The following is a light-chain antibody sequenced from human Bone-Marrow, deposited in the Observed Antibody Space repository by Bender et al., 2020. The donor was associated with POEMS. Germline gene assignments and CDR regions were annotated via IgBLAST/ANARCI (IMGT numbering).Light chain of an antibody. J-gene: IGLJ2*01. V-gene: IGLV2-14*02. CDR1: SSDIGSYNL. Sequence: QSALTQPASVSGSPGQSITISCTGTSSDIGSYNLVSWYQQHPGKAPKVIIYDVTKRPSGVPDRFSGSKSGNTASLTVSGLQAEDEGHYYCSSYTTSSSVVFGGGTKLTVL. CDR2: DVT. CDR3: SSYTTSSSVV.